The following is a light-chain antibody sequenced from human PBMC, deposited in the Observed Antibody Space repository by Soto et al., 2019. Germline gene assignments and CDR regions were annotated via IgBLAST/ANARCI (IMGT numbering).Light chain of an antibody. CDR1: QSVLFSINQKNY. Sequence: DIVLTQSPDSVAVSLGERATINCKSSQSVLFSINQKNYLAWYHQKPGQPPKLLIYWASIRESGVPTRFSGSGSRTNFTLTISSLQAEDAAVYYCQQDYTTPPTFGLGTKVEVK. V-gene: IGKV4-1*01. CDR2: WAS. J-gene: IGKJ1*01. CDR3: QQDYTTPPT.